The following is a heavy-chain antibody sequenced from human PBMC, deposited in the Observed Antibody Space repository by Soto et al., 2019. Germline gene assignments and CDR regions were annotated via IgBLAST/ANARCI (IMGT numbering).Heavy chain of an antibody. CDR3: ARTTQNYSDYNWFDP. CDR2: IFSNDEK. V-gene: IGHV2-26*01. Sequence: SGPTLVNPTETLTLTCTVSGFSLSNARMGVSWIRQPPGKALEWLAHIFSNDEKFYSTSLKSRLTISKDTSKSQVVLTMTNMDPVDTATYYCARTTQNYSDYNWFDPWGQGTLVTVSS. D-gene: IGHD3-22*01. CDR1: GFSLSNARMG. J-gene: IGHJ5*02.